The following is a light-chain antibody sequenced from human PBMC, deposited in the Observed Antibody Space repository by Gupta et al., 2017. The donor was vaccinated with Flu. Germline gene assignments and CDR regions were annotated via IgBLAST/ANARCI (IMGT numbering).Light chain of an antibody. Sequence: DIQMTQSPSSLSASVGDRVTITCRASQSVATYFNWYQQKPGTAPRLLIYAASTLQIGVPSRFSGSGSGTDFTLTINSLQPEDSATYYCQQSATTPHTFGQGTKVEIQ. J-gene: IGKJ2*01. CDR1: QSVATY. V-gene: IGKV1-39*01. CDR2: AAS. CDR3: QQSATTPHT.